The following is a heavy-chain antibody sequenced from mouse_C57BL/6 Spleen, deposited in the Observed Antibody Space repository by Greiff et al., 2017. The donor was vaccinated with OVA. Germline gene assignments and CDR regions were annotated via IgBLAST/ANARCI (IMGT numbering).Heavy chain of an antibody. V-gene: IGHV6-3*01. J-gene: IGHJ4*01. D-gene: IGHD4-1*01. CDR2: IRLKSENYAT. Sequence: EVKLEESGGGLVQPGGSMKLSCVASGFTFSNYWLNWVRQSPEKGLEWVAQIRLKSENYATHYAESVKGRFTISRDDYKSSVYLQMNNLRAEDTGIYYCTELTEGMDYWGQGTSVTVSS. CDR3: TELTEGMDY. CDR1: GFTFSNYW.